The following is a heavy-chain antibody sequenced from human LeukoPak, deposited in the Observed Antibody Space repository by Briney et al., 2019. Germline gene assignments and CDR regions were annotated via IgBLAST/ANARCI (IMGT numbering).Heavy chain of an antibody. CDR1: GGSISSYY. V-gene: IGHV4-4*07. D-gene: IGHD2-2*01. J-gene: IGHJ4*02. CDR2: IYTSGST. CDR3: ARSTYQLLSLDFDY. Sequence: SETLSLTCTVSGGSISSYYWSWIRQPAGKGLEWIGRIYTSGSTNYNPSLKSRVTMSVDTSKNQFSLKLSSVTAADTAVYYCARSTYQLLSLDFDYWGQGTLVTVSS.